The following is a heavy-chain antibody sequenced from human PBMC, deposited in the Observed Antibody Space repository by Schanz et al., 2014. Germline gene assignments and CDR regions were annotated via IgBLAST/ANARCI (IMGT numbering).Heavy chain of an antibody. Sequence: QVLLVQSGAEVKKPGASVKVSCKASGYRFIGYYVHWVRQAPGQGREWMGWISAYSGNSKYAQKLQGRVTMTTDTSTNTAYMELRSLTSDDTAVYYCARDSGAMIVVVTSDAFDIWGPGTMVTVS. CDR2: ISAYSGNS. D-gene: IGHD3-22*01. V-gene: IGHV1-18*04. CDR3: ARDSGAMIVVVTSDAFDI. J-gene: IGHJ3*02. CDR1: GYRFIGYY.